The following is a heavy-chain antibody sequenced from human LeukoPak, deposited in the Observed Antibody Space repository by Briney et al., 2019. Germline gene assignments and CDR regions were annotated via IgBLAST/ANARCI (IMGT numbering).Heavy chain of an antibody. Sequence: PGGSLRLSCAASGFTFSSYSMNWVRQAPGKGLEWVSSISSSSSYIYYADSVKGRFTISRDNAKNSLYLQMNSLRAEDTAVYYCARVRYFDWLPDAFDIWGQGTMVTVSS. J-gene: IGHJ3*02. CDR1: GFTFSSYS. V-gene: IGHV3-21*01. CDR3: ARVRYFDWLPDAFDI. CDR2: ISSSSSYI. D-gene: IGHD3-9*01.